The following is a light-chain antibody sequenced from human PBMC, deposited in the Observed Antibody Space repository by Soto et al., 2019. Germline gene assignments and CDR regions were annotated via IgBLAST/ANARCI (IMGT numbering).Light chain of an antibody. J-gene: IGKJ5*01. V-gene: IGKV3-15*01. CDR3: QHYNFWPHT. Sequence: EILLTRSPAPLAVSPVEGAPPSSRASQSVRDNLAWYQQKPGQAPRLLIYRASTRATGVPARFSGSGSGTEFTLTISSLQSEDVSVYFCQHYNFWPHTFGQGTRLEIK. CDR1: QSVRDN. CDR2: RAS.